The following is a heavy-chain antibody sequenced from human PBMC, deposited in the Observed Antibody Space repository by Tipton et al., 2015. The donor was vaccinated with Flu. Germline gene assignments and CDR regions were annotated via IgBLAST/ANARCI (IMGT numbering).Heavy chain of an antibody. D-gene: IGHD2-15*01. Sequence: LRLSCAVYGGSFSGYYWSWIRQPPGKGLEWIGEINHSGSTNYNPSLKSRVTISVDTSKNQFSLKLSSVTAADTAVYYCARASVVVAAKWYYYYGMDVWGQGTTVTVSS. CDR3: ARASVVVAAKWYYYYGMDV. CDR2: INHSGST. J-gene: IGHJ6*02. CDR1: GGSFSGYY. V-gene: IGHV4-34*01.